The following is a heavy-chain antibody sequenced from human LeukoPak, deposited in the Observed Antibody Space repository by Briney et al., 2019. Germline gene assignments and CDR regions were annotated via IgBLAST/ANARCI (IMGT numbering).Heavy chain of an antibody. CDR3: ARVSDFWSGANWFDP. CDR2: IYTSGST. CDR1: GGSISSGSYY. V-gene: IGHV4-61*02. Sequence: PSESLSLTCTVSGGSISSGSYYWSWIRQPAGKGLEWIGRIYTSGSTNYNPSLKSRVTISVDTSKNQFSLKLSSVTAADTAVYYCARVSDFWSGANWFDPWGQGTLVTVSS. J-gene: IGHJ5*02. D-gene: IGHD3-3*01.